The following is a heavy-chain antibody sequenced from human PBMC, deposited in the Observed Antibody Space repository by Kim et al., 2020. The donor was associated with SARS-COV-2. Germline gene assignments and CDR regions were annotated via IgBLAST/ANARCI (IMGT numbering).Heavy chain of an antibody. V-gene: IGHV3-74*01. Sequence: ADSVEGRFTIYRDNAKNTLYLQMSSLSVEDTGVYCCAGSANWGQTFDIWGQGTMITVSS. CDR3: AGSANWGQTFDI. J-gene: IGHJ3*02. D-gene: IGHD7-27*01.